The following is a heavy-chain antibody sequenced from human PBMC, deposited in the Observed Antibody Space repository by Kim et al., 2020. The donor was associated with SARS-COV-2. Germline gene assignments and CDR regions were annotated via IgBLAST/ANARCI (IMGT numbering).Heavy chain of an antibody. J-gene: IGHJ4*02. CDR1: GFTFSSYA. D-gene: IGHD3-10*01. CDR3: AKLDGSGGFLSPYYFHY. V-gene: IGHV3-23*01. Sequence: GGSLRRSCAASGFTFSSYAMSWVRQAPGKGLEWVSAISGSGGSTYFADSVKGRFTISRDNSKNTLYLQMNSLRAEDTAVYHCAKLDGSGGFLSPYYFHYWGQGTLVTVSS. CDR2: ISGSGGST.